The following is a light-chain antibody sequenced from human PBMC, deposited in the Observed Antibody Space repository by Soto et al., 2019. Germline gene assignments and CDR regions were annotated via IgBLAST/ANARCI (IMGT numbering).Light chain of an antibody. CDR2: DAS. J-gene: IGKJ2*01. CDR3: QQRSNWPP. V-gene: IGKV3-11*01. Sequence: EIVLTQSPATLFLSPGERATLSCRASQSVSSYLAWYQQKPGQAPRLLIYDASNRATGIPARFSGSGSGTDFTLTISSLEPEDFAVYYCQQRSNWPPFGQGTKLEIK. CDR1: QSVSSY.